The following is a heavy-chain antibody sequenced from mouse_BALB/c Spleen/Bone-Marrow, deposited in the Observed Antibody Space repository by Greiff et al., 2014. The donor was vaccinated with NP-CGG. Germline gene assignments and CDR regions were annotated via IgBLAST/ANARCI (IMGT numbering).Heavy chain of an antibody. D-gene: IGHD1-1*01. CDR3: ARSEYFGSSYDY. Sequence: SGPELVKPGASVKMSCKASGYTFTSYVMHWMKQKPGQGLEWIGYINPYNDGTKYNETFKGKATLTSDKSSSTAYVDLSSLTSEDSAVYFCARSEYFGSSYDYWGQGTTLTVSS. V-gene: IGHV1-14*01. CDR2: INPYNDGT. CDR1: GYTFTSYV. J-gene: IGHJ2*01.